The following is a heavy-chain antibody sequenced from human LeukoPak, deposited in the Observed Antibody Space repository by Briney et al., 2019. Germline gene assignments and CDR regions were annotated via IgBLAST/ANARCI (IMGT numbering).Heavy chain of an antibody. Sequence: SETLPLTCTVSGGSISSSSYYWGWIRQPPGKGLEWIGSIYYSGSTYYNPSLKSRVTISVDTSKNQFSLKLSSVTAADTAVYYCARDTSIAVAGAFDIWGQGTMVTVSS. CDR2: IYYSGST. CDR1: GGSISSSSYY. CDR3: ARDTSIAVAGAFDI. V-gene: IGHV4-39*07. J-gene: IGHJ3*02. D-gene: IGHD6-19*01.